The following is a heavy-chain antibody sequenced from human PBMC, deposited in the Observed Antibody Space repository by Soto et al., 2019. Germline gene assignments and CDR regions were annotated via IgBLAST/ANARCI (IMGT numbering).Heavy chain of an antibody. Sequence: GGSLRLSCAASGFTFSNAWMNWVRQAPGKGLEWVGRIKSKTDGGTTDYAAPVKGRFTISRDDSKNTLYLQMNSLKTEDTAVYYCTTGSWWEYQLPKVDYWGQGTLVTVSS. V-gene: IGHV3-15*07. J-gene: IGHJ4*02. CDR2: IKSKTDGGTT. D-gene: IGHD2-2*01. CDR3: TTGSWWEYQLPKVDY. CDR1: GFTFSNAW.